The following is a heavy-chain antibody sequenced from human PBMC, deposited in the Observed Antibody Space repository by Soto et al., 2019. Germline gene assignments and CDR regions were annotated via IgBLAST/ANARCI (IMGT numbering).Heavy chain of an antibody. CDR2: FDPEDGET. Sequence: ASVKVSCKASGYTFTGYYMHWVRQAPGKGLEWMGGFDPEDGETIYAQKFQGRVTMTEDTSTDTAYMELSSLRSEDTAVYYCATVYRAMMRVYLGRYWEADYWGQGTLVTVSS. CDR3: ATVYRAMMRVYLGRYWEADY. V-gene: IGHV1-24*01. D-gene: IGHD5-18*01. J-gene: IGHJ4*02. CDR1: GYTFTGYY.